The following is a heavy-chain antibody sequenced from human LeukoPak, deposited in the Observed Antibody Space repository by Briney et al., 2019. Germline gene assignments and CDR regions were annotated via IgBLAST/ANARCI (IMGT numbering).Heavy chain of an antibody. CDR1: GYTFTSYY. V-gene: IGHV1-8*02. J-gene: IGHJ6*03. CDR3: ARGFGGVDILTGYPYYYYYMDV. D-gene: IGHD3-9*01. Sequence: ASVKVSCKASGYTFTSYYIHWVRQAPGQGLEWMGWMNPNSGNTGYAQKFQGRVTMTRNTSISTAYMELSSLRSEDTAVYYCARGFGGVDILTGYPYYYYYMDVWGKGTTVTISS. CDR2: MNPNSGNT.